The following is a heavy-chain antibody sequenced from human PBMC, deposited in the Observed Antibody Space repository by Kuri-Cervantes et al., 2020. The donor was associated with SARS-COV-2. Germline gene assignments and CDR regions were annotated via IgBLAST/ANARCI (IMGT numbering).Heavy chain of an antibody. D-gene: IGHD3-3*01. Sequence: GGSLRLSCAASGFTFSSYSMNWVRQAPGKGLEWVSSISSSSSYIYYADSVKGRFTISRDNAKNSLYLQMNSLRAEDTAVYYCARASGYDFWSGYYAPARNYYYYYMDVWGKGTTVTVSS. CDR2: ISSSSSYI. V-gene: IGHV3-21*01. CDR3: ARASGYDFWSGYYAPARNYYYYYMDV. CDR1: GFTFSSYS. J-gene: IGHJ6*03.